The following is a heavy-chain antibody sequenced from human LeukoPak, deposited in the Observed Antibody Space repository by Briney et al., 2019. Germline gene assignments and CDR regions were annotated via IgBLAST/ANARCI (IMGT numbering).Heavy chain of an antibody. V-gene: IGHV1-18*01. J-gene: IGHJ5*02. CDR1: GYIFVSYV. CDR3: TQDWMTAKKIICSDP. Sequence: ASVKVSCKASGYIFVSYVISWVRQPPGQGLEWVGCVSTYSDKTNSAQKFQGRVTMTRDTSTTTAFMELRSLTSDDTAVYYCTQDWMTAKKIICSDPWGQGTLVTVSS. CDR2: VSTYSDKT. D-gene: IGHD2-21*02.